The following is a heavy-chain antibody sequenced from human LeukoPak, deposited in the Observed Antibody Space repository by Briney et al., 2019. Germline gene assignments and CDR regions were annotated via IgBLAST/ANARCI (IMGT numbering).Heavy chain of an antibody. CDR2: IRYDGRNK. D-gene: IGHD3-10*01. CDR3: AKDRRAGSYDY. CDR1: GFTFSSYG. Sequence: GGSLRLSCAASGFTFSSYGMHWVRQAPGKGLEWVAFIRYDGRNKYYGDSVKGRFTISRDNSNNTLYVQMNSLRAEDTAVYYCAKDRRAGSYDYWGQGTLVTVSS. V-gene: IGHV3-30*02. J-gene: IGHJ4*02.